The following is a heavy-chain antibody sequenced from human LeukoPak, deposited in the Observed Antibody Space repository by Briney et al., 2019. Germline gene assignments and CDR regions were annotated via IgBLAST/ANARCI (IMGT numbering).Heavy chain of an antibody. D-gene: IGHD2-2*01. J-gene: IGHJ5*02. CDR2: ISSSSSYI. CDR3: ARGYCSSTRCFDP. CDR1: GFSFSSYI. Sequence: PGGSLRLSCAVSGFSFSSYIMNWVRQAPGKGLEWVSSISSSSSYIYYADSVKGRFTISRDNAKNSLYLQMDGLRAEDTAVYYCARGYCSSTRCFDPWGQGTLVTVSS. V-gene: IGHV3-21*01.